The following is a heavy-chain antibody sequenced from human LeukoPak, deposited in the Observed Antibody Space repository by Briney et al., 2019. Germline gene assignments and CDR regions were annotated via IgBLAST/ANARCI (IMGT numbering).Heavy chain of an antibody. CDR1: GGSISSYS. Sequence: SETLSLTCTVSGGSISSYSWSWIRQHPGKRRDWIGYVYYSGTTNYNPSLRSRVTISVDTSKNQFSLKLNSVTAADTAVYYCAREEYGDYVGYWGQGTLVTVAS. J-gene: IGHJ4*02. CDR2: VYYSGTT. V-gene: IGHV4-59*01. CDR3: AREEYGDYVGY. D-gene: IGHD4-17*01.